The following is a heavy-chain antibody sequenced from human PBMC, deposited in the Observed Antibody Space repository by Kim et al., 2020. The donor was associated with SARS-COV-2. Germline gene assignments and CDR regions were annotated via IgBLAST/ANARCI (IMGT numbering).Heavy chain of an antibody. J-gene: IGHJ4*02. CDR1: GCTFRNYA. Sequence: WGSLRLSCAASGCTFRNYAMNWVRQAPGKGLEWVSTIRVDGGGDGGSTYYADSVKGRFTVSRDDSRSPLFLQMNSLRADDTAVYYCAKGHYGSVGDYWGQGTRVTVSS. D-gene: IGHD3-10*01. CDR2: IRVDGGGDGGST. V-gene: IGHV3-23*01. CDR3: AKGHYGSVGDY.